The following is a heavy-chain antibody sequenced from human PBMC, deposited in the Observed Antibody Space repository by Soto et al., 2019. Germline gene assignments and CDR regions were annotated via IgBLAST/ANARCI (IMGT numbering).Heavy chain of an antibody. CDR1: GDSISTFY. J-gene: IGHJ4*02. D-gene: IGHD3-22*01. CDR2: VYYTGST. Sequence: SETLSLTCTVSGDSISTFYWGWMRQSPGKELEWIGYVYYTGSTNYNPSLKSRVTISVDWSKNQFSLKLTSANAADTAVYYCARGRTVRNYADDSSDYFYFFDYWGQGTQVTVSS. CDR3: ARGRTVRNYADDSSDYFYFFDY. V-gene: IGHV4-59*01.